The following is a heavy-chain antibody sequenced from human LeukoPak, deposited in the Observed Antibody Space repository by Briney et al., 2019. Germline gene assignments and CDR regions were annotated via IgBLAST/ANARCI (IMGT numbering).Heavy chain of an antibody. CDR2: IYTSGST. J-gene: IGHJ4*02. V-gene: IGHV4-61*02. CDR3: ARDLGSGSYSSGY. Sequence: SQTLSLTCTVSGGSISSGSYYWSWIRQPAGKGLEWIGRIYTSGSTNYNPSLKSRVTISVDTSKNQFSLKLSSVTAADTAVYYCARDLGSGSYSSGYWGQGTLVTVSS. D-gene: IGHD3-10*01. CDR1: GGSISSGSYY.